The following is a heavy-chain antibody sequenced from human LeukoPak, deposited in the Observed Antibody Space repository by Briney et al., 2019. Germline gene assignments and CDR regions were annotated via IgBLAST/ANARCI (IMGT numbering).Heavy chain of an antibody. D-gene: IGHD3-22*01. CDR1: GFTFSNYA. J-gene: IGHJ3*02. V-gene: IGHV3-23*01. CDR3: AKALRGYQPDAFHI. CDR2: ISGDGDHT. Sequence: GGTLRLSCAGSGFTFSNYAMSWVRQAPGKGLEWVSDISGDGDHTYYADSVKGRFTISRDNSKNTLYLQMNSLRAEDTAVYYCAKALRGYQPDAFHIWAQGTMVTVSS.